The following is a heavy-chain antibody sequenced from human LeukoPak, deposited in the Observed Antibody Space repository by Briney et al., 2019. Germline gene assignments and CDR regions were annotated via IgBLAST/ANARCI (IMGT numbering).Heavy chain of an antibody. CDR2: FCGSGGST. V-gene: IGHV3-23*01. D-gene: IGHD3-10*01. CDR1: GVTLSSYS. J-gene: IGHJ6*03. CDR3: AKDRGHGSGSYYYYYYYYMDV. Sequence: GGSLGLSCAASGVTLSSYSMSWVRQAPGKGLGWVSAFCGSGGSTYYADSVKGRFTISRDNSKNTLYLQMNSLRAEDTAVYYCAKDRGHGSGSYYYYYYYYMDVWGKGTTVTVSS.